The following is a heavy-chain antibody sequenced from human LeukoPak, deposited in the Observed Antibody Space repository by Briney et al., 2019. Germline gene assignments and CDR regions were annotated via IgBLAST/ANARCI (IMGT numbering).Heavy chain of an antibody. CDR1: GYTFTSYG. D-gene: IGHD3-3*01. V-gene: IGHV1-18*01. CDR3: ARGYYDFWSGFVYYYYMDV. Sequence: ASVKVSCKASGYTFTSYGISWVRHAPGQGLEWMGWISAYNGNTNYAQKLQGRVTMTTDTSTSTAYMELRSLRSDDTAVYYCARGYYDFWSGFVYYYYMDVWGKGTTVTVSS. J-gene: IGHJ6*03. CDR2: ISAYNGNT.